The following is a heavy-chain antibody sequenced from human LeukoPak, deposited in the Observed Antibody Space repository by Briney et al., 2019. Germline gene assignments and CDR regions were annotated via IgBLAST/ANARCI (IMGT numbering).Heavy chain of an antibody. CDR1: VYTFSTYG. J-gene: IGHJ3*02. V-gene: IGHV1-18*01. Sequence: ASVKVSCKASVYTFSTYGISWVRQAPGQGLEWMGWISAYTGNTNYAQNVQGRVTMTTDTSTSTAYLELRSLRSDDTAVYYCAGDCGNCGGDPDDTFDTWGQGKMVTVSS. CDR2: ISAYTGNT. D-gene: IGHD2-21*02. CDR3: AGDCGNCGGDPDDTFDT.